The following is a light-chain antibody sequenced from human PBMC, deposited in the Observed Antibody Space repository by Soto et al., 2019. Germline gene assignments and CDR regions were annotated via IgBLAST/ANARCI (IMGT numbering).Light chain of an antibody. CDR2: KTS. J-gene: IGKJ1*01. V-gene: IGKV1-5*03. CDR1: QSIGIW. Sequence: IQMTQSPSTLSASVGDRVAITCRASQSIGIWLAWYQQKPGKAPRFLMYKTSSLESGVPSRFSGSGYGTDFTLTISSLQPDYFATYYCQQYNDYSWTFGQGTKVEIK. CDR3: QQYNDYSWT.